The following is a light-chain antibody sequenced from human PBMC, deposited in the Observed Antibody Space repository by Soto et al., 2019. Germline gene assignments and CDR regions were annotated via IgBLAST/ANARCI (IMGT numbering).Light chain of an antibody. CDR2: AAS. CDR3: QQSYAAGLT. J-gene: IGKJ4*01. V-gene: IGKV1-39*01. CDR1: QNIQNS. Sequence: DIRLTQSPSSLSASVGDRVTITCRASQNIQNSLNWYQQQPGKAPKLLIYAASSLERGVSSRFSGGGSGTDFTLTINSLLPEDFASYFCQQSYAAGLTFGGGTKVEIK.